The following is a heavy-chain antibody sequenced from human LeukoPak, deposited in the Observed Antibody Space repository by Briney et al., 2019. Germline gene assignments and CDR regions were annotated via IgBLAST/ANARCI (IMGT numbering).Heavy chain of an antibody. Sequence: PSETLSLTCTVSGGSISSYYWSWIRQPPGKGLEWIGYIYYSGSTNYNPSLKSRVTISVDTSKNQFSLKLSSVTAADTAVYYCARSTGYGSSASTWYGDLWGRGTVVTVSS. J-gene: IGHJ2*01. CDR3: ARSTGYGSSASTWYGDL. D-gene: IGHD6-6*01. V-gene: IGHV4-59*01. CDR2: IYYSGST. CDR1: GGSISSYY.